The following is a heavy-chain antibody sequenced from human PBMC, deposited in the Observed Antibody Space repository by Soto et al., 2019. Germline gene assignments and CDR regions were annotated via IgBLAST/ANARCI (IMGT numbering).Heavy chain of an antibody. D-gene: IGHD1-26*01. Sequence: GASVKVSCKASGYTFTSYYMHWVRQAPGQGLEWMGIINPSGGSTSYAQKFQGRVTMTRDTSTSTVYMELSSLRSEDTAVYYCARAMELQTGPYYYGMDVWGQGTTVTVSS. CDR3: ARAMELQTGPYYYGMDV. J-gene: IGHJ6*02. V-gene: IGHV1-46*01. CDR1: GYTFTSYY. CDR2: INPSGGST.